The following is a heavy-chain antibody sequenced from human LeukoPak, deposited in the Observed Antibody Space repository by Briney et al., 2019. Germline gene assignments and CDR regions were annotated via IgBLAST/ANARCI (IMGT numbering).Heavy chain of an antibody. D-gene: IGHD3-10*01. Sequence: SETLSLTCAVYGGSFSNYYWTWIRQPPGKGLEWIGSIYYSGSTYYNPSLKSRVTISVDTSKSQFSLKLSSVTAADTAIYYCARGGYYGSGNDFRFDPWGQGTLVTVSS. V-gene: IGHV4-34*01. CDR3: ARGGYYGSGNDFRFDP. CDR2: IYYSGST. CDR1: GGSFSNYY. J-gene: IGHJ5*02.